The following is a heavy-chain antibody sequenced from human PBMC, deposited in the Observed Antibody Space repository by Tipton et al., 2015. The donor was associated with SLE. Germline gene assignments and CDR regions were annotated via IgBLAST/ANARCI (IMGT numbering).Heavy chain of an antibody. CDR3: ARDGTVTGDGMDV. CDR2: IYTSGST. Sequence: TLSLTCTVSGGSISSYYWSWIRQPAGKGLEWIGRIYTSGSTNYNPSLKSRVTISVDTSKNQFSLKLSSVTAADTAVYYCARDGTVTGDGMDVWGQGTTVTVSS. CDR1: GGSISSYY. D-gene: IGHD4-17*01. V-gene: IGHV4-4*07. J-gene: IGHJ6*02.